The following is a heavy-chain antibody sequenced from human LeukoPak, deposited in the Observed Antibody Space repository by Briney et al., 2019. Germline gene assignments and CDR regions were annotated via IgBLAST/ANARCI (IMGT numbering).Heavy chain of an antibody. V-gene: IGHV1-2*02. CDR1: GYTFTGYY. D-gene: IGHD3-3*01. CDR2: INPNSGGT. CDR3: ARSTIFGVVFSGFDP. J-gene: IGHJ5*02. Sequence: GASVKVSCKASGYTFTGYYMHWVRQAPGQGLEWMGWINPNSGGTNYAQKFQSRVTMTRDTSISTAYMELSRLRSDDTAVYYCARSTIFGVVFSGFDPWGQGTLVTVSS.